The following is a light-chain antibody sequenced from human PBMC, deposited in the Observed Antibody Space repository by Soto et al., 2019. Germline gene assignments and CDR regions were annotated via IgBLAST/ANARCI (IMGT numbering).Light chain of an antibody. CDR3: KQYVTSPPGYT. V-gene: IGKV3-20*01. CDR2: GES. CDR1: QTFSSSYY. J-gene: IGKJ2*01. Sequence: EVVLTQSPGTLSLSPGERATRSCRTSQTFSSSYYLAWYQQKPGQAPRLLIYGESNRASGLPDRFSSGCSGTDFTRTNSRLEADDFAVYYCKQYVTSPPGYTFGEGTELRIK.